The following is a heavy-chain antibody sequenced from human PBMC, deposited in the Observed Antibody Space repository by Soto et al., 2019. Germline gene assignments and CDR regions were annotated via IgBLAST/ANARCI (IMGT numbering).Heavy chain of an antibody. J-gene: IGHJ4*02. Sequence: QVQLVQSGAEVKKPGSSVKVSCKASGDTFSSYAINWVRQAPGQGLEWMGGIIPMFGTANYAQKFKGRVTLTAGESTSTVYMELSSLRSEDTAVYSCARVGPAHYYDSSGYYSPLDYWGQGTLVTVSS. CDR2: IIPMFGTA. D-gene: IGHD3-22*01. CDR3: ARVGPAHYYDSSGYYSPLDY. CDR1: GDTFSSYA. V-gene: IGHV1-69*01.